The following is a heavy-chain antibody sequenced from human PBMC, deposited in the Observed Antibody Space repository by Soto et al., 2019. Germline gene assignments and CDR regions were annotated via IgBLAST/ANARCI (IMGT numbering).Heavy chain of an antibody. CDR3: AHRHTSSRDH. J-gene: IGHJ4*02. Sequence: QITLKESGPTLVKPTQTLTLTCTFSGFSLSTSGVGVGWIRHPPGKALEWLARIYWDDDKRYSPSLKSMLTITRDTSKNLVVLTITNMAPVDTAAYYCAHRHTSSRDHWGQGTLVTVTS. CDR2: IYWDDDK. D-gene: IGHD6-13*01. V-gene: IGHV2-5*02. CDR1: GFSLSTSGVG.